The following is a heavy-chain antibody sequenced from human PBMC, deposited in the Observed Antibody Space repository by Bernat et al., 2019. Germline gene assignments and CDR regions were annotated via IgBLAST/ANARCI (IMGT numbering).Heavy chain of an antibody. D-gene: IGHD3/OR15-3a*01. CDR2: ISCNRGNI. V-gene: IGHV3-9*01. Sequence: EVQLVESGGGLVQPGGSLRLSCAASGFTFDGYSMHWVRQAPGKGLVWVSGISCNRGNISYADSVKGRFTISRDNAKNSLYLQMNSPRAEDTALYYCARDGGTGYYSQDHFDFLGQGTLVTVSS. J-gene: IGHJ4*02. CDR1: GFTFDGYS. CDR3: ARDGGTGYYSQDHFDF.